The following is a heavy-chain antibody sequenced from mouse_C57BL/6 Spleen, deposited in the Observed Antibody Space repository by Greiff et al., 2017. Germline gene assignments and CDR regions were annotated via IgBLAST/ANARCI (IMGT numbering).Heavy chain of an antibody. CDR2: ISDGGSYT. CDR1: GFTFSSYA. Sequence: EVKLVESGGGLVKPGGSLKLSCAASGFTFSSYAMSWVRQTPEKRLEWVATISDGGSYTYYPDNVKGRFTISRDNAKNNLYLQMSHLKSEDTAMYYRARRVGNSDFDYWGQGTTLTVSS. V-gene: IGHV5-4*03. CDR3: ARRVGNSDFDY. J-gene: IGHJ2*01. D-gene: IGHD2-1*01.